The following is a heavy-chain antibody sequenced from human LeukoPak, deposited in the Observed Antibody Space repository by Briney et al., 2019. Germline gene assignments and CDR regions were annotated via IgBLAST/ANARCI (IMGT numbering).Heavy chain of an antibody. Sequence: GGSLRLSCAASGFTFSSYAMHWVRQAPGKGLEWVAVISYDGSNKYYADSVKGRFTISRDNSKNTLYLQMNSLRAEDTAVYYCARKGYTINYYYMDVWGKGTTVTVSS. V-gene: IGHV3-30-3*01. CDR2: ISYDGSNK. CDR3: ARKGYTINYYYMDV. J-gene: IGHJ6*03. D-gene: IGHD6-13*01. CDR1: GFTFSSYA.